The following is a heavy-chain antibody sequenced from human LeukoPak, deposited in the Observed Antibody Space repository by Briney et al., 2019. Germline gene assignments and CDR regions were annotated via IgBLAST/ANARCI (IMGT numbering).Heavy chain of an antibody. CDR3: ARWGSGLNHQRPDY. J-gene: IGHJ4*02. CDR2: IYYSGST. D-gene: IGHD3-22*01. CDR1: GGSISSYY. V-gene: IGHV4-59*01. Sequence: SETLSLTCTVSGGSISSYYWSWIRQPPGKGLEWIGYIYYSGSTNYNPSLKSRVTISVDTSKNQFSLKLSSVTAADTAVYYCARWGSGLNHQRPDYWGQGTLVTVSS.